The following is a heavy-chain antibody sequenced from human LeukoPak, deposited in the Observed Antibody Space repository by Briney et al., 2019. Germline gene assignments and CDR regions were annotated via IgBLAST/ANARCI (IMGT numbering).Heavy chain of an antibody. J-gene: IGHJ4*02. CDR1: GFTFSRYW. CDR3: VRGADTGYSSDS. V-gene: IGHV3-74*01. Sequence: GGSLRLSCVASGFTFSRYWMHWVRHAPGKGLVWVSRINSDGRSTNYADSVEGRFSISRDNAENTLYLQMNSLRVEDTAVYYCVRGADTGYSSDSWGQGTLVTVSS. CDR2: INSDGRST. D-gene: IGHD3-9*01.